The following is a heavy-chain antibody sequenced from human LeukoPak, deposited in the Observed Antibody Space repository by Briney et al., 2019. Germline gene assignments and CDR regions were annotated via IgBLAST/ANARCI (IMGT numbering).Heavy chain of an antibody. J-gene: IGHJ6*02. Sequence: GGSLRLSCAASGFSFSEFVMVWVRHAPGKGLEWLGRVRHKFRSYSTEYAASVKGRFTISRDDSQNSVFLQMSSMRTEDTAVYYCARGDSGRGKEYYYGADVWGQGTTVTVSS. D-gene: IGHD2-15*01. V-gene: IGHV3-72*01. CDR2: VRHKFRSYST. CDR1: GFSFSEFV. CDR3: ARGDSGRGKEYYYGADV.